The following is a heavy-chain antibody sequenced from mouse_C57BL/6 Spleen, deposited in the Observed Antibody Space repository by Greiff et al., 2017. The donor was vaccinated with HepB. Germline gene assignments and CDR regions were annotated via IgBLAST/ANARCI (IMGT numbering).Heavy chain of an antibody. V-gene: IGHV1-55*01. CDR3: ARIYYGSSFLDY. Sequence: VQLQQPGAELVKPGASVKMSCKASGYTFTSYWITWVKQRPGQGLEWIGDIYPGSGSTNYNEKFKSKATLTVDTSSSTAYMQLSSLTSEDSAVYYCARIYYGSSFLDYWGQGTTLTVSS. CDR2: IYPGSGST. D-gene: IGHD1-1*01. J-gene: IGHJ2*01. CDR1: GYTFTSYW.